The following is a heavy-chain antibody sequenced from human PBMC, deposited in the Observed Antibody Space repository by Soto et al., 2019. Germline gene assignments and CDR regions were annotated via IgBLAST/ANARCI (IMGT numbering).Heavy chain of an antibody. J-gene: IGHJ6*02. CDR1: GFTFSNAW. Sequence: PGGSLRLSCAASGFTFSNAWMNWVRQAPGKGLEWVGRIKSKTDGGTTDYAAPVKGRFTISRDDSKNTLYLQMNSLKTEDTAVNYCTTRYTLLLGRGMDVWGQGTTVTVSS. D-gene: IGHD3-22*01. CDR3: TTRYTLLLGRGMDV. V-gene: IGHV3-15*07. CDR2: IKSKTDGGTT.